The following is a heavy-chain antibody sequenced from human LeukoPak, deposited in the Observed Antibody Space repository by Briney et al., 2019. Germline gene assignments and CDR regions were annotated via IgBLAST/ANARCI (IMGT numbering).Heavy chain of an antibody. CDR3: ARFLGSYDYVWGSYRPTDY. J-gene: IGHJ4*02. CDR2: ISAYNGNT. V-gene: IGHV1-18*01. Sequence: ASVKVSCKASGYTFTSYGISWVRQAPGQGLEWMGWISAYNGNTNYAQKLKGRVTMTTDTSTSTAYMELRSLRSDDTAVYYCARFLGSYDYVWGSYRPTDYWGQGTLVTVSS. CDR1: GYTFTSYG. D-gene: IGHD3-16*02.